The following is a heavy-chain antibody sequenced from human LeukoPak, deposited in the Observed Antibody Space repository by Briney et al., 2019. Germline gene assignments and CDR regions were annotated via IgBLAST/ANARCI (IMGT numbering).Heavy chain of an antibody. CDR3: ARGPSNCSSTSCYSGTTGAFDY. CDR2: INHSGST. CDR1: GGSFSGYY. V-gene: IGHV4-34*01. D-gene: IGHD2-2*01. J-gene: IGHJ4*02. Sequence: MPSETLSLTCAVYGGSFSGYYWSWIRQPPGKGLERIGEINHSGSTNYNPSLKSRVTISVDTSKNQFSLKLSSVTAADTAVYYCARGPSNCSSTSCYSGTTGAFDYWGQGTLVTVSS.